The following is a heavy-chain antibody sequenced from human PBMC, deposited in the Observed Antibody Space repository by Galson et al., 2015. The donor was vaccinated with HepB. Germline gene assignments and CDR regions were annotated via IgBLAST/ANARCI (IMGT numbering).Heavy chain of an antibody. CDR2: ISAYNGNT. J-gene: IGHJ2*01. D-gene: IGHD2-2*01. CDR3: ARDEGIVVVPAAIDRDGGYFDL. V-gene: IGHV1-18*01. CDR1: GYTFTSYG. Sequence: SVKVSCKASGYTFTSYGISWVRQAPGQGLEWMGWISAYNGNTNYAQKLQGRVTMTTDTSTSTAYMELRSLRSDDTAVYYCARDEGIVVVPAAIDRDGGYFDLWGRGTLVTVSS.